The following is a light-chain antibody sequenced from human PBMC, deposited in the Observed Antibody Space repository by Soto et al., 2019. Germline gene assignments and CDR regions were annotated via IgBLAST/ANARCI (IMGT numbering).Light chain of an antibody. V-gene: IGKV1-39*01. Sequence: DIQMTQSPSSLSASVGDRVTIACRASQSITTYLNWYQQKPGKAPKLLIYAASSLQSVVPSRFSGSGSGTDFTLTISSLQPEDFATYYCQQGFNTPITFGQGTRLEI. CDR3: QQGFNTPIT. CDR1: QSITTY. CDR2: AAS. J-gene: IGKJ5*01.